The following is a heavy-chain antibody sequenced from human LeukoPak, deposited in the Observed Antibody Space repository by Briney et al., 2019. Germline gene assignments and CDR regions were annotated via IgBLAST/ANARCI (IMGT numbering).Heavy chain of an antibody. Sequence: ASVKVSCTASGYTFTDYHMHWVRQTPGQGFEWMGGINPNDGDTYYAQKFKGRVTITRATSISTAQMELSRLRSDDTAVYYCARANSLYCSSTSCLFDYWGQGTLVTVSS. J-gene: IGHJ4*02. V-gene: IGHV1-2*02. CDR1: GYTFTDYH. D-gene: IGHD2-2*01. CDR2: INPNDGDT. CDR3: ARANSLYCSSTSCLFDY.